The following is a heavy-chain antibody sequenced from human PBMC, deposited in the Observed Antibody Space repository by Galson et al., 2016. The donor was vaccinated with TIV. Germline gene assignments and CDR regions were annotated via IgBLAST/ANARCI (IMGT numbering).Heavy chain of an antibody. CDR3: ARTLYGDSFGGYFDV. J-gene: IGHJ2*01. CDR2: IDWDDDK. Sequence: ALVKPTQALTLTCTFSGFSLSATGMCVSWIRQSPGKALEWLARIDWDDDKYYSTFLRTRLTISKDTSKNHVVLTMANMAPVDTATYYYARTLYGDSFGGYFDVWGRGTLVAVSS. D-gene: IGHD4-17*01. CDR1: GFSLSATGMC. V-gene: IGHV2-70*11.